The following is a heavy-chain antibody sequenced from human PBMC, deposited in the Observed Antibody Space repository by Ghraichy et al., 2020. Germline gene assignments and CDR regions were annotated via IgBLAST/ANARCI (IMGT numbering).Heavy chain of an antibody. CDR1: GLTVRSNF. V-gene: IGHV3-53*01. Sequence: GGSLRLSCAASGLTVRSNFMSWVRQSPGKGLEWVSMINSAGTTYYAASVRGRFTISRDHSKNTLFLQMNSLRPEDTAVYFCARGPRSDCYYIIDKWGQGTLVTVS. CDR3: ARGPRSDCYYIIDK. D-gene: IGHD3-10*01. J-gene: IGHJ4*02. CDR2: INSAGTT.